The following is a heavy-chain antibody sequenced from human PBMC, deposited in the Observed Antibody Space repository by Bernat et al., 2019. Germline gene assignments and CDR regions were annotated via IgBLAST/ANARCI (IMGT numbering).Heavy chain of an antibody. CDR2: IIPILGIA. D-gene: IGHD2-21*02. V-gene: IGHV1-69*02. CDR1: GGTFSSYT. CDR3: ARVGCGGDCYYYYGMDV. Sequence: QVQLVQSGAEVKKPGSSVKVSCKASGGTFSSYTISWVQQAPGQGLEWMGRIIPILGIANYAQKFQGRVTITADKSTSTAYMELSSLRSEDTAVYYCARVGCGGDCYYYYGMDVWGQGTTVTVSS. J-gene: IGHJ6*02.